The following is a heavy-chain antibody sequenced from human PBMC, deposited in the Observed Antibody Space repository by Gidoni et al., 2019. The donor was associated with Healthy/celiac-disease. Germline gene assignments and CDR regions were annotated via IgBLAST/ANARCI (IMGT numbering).Heavy chain of an antibody. V-gene: IGHV3-9*01. CDR2: ISWNSGSI. CDR1: GFTFDDYA. J-gene: IGHJ4*02. CDR3: AKDRGSGWLDTFDY. Sequence: EVQLVESGGGLVQPGRSLRLSGAASGFTFDDYAMHWVRQAPGKGLEWVSGISWNSGSIGYADSVKGRFTISRDNAKNSLYLQMNSLRAEDTALYYCAKDRGSGWLDTFDYWGQGTLVTVSS. D-gene: IGHD6-19*01.